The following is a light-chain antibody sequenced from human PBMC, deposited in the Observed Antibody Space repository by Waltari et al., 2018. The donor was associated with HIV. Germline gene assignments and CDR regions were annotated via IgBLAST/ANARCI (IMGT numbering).Light chain of an antibody. Sequence: ELVLTQSPGTMSLSPGERATLSCMASQSLTSSYLARYQQKPGPAPRLLIYDVTRRAAGIPDRFSGTGSGTDFTLTINRLEPEDFAVYFCQQYDRPPFAFGPGTTVDIK. CDR2: DVT. J-gene: IGKJ3*01. V-gene: IGKV3-20*01. CDR1: QSLTSSY. CDR3: QQYDRPPFA.